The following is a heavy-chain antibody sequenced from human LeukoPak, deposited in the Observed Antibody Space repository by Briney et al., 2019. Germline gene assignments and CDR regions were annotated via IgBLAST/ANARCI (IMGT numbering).Heavy chain of an antibody. CDR2: IYSGGST. J-gene: IGHJ4*02. Sequence: GGSLRLSCAASGFTFSSNYMSWVRQAPGKGLEWVSVIYSGGSTYYADSVKGRFTISRDNSKNTLYLQMNSLRAEDTAVYYCARVGYYYDSSGDLLDYWGQGTPVTVSS. V-gene: IGHV3-66*01. D-gene: IGHD3-22*01. CDR1: GFTFSSNY. CDR3: ARVGYYYDSSGDLLDY.